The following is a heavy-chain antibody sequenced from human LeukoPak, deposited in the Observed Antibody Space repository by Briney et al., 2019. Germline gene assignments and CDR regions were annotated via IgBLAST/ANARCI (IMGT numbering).Heavy chain of an antibody. Sequence: GGSLKLSCAASGFTFSSYAMSWVRQAPGKGLEWVSAISGSGGSTYYADSVKGRFTISRDNSKNTLYLQMNSLRAEDTAVYYCAKGTVWFGELLYPDYWGQGTLVTVSS. V-gene: IGHV3-23*01. CDR1: GFTFSSYA. J-gene: IGHJ4*02. CDR3: AKGTVWFGELLYPDY. D-gene: IGHD3-10*01. CDR2: ISGSGGST.